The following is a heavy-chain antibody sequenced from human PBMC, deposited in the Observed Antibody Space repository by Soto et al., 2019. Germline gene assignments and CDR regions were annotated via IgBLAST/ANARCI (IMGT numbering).Heavy chain of an antibody. D-gene: IGHD6-19*01. CDR1: GYTFTSYD. V-gene: IGHV1-8*01. CDR3: ASWGEQWLGDAFDI. CDR2: MNPNSGNT. J-gene: IGHJ3*02. Sequence: ASVKVSCKASGYTFTSYDINWVRQATGQGLEWMGWMNPNSGNTGYAQKFQGRVTMTRNTSISTAYMELSSLRSEDTAVYYCASWGEQWLGDAFDIWGQGTMVTVSS.